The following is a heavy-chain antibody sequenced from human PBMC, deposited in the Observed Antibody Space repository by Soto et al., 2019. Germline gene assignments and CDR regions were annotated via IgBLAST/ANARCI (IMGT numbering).Heavy chain of an antibody. J-gene: IGHJ3*02. Sequence: SETLSLTCTVSGGSISSYYWSWFRQPPGKGLEWIGYIYYSGSTNYNPSLKSRVTISVDTSKNQFSLKLSSVTAADTAVYYCARHGGIYPGAFDIWGQGTMVTVSS. D-gene: IGHD3-16*01. CDR3: ARHGGIYPGAFDI. CDR2: IYYSGST. CDR1: GGSISSYY. V-gene: IGHV4-59*08.